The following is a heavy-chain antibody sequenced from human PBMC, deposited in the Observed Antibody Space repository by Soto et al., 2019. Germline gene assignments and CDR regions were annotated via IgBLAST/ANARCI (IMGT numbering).Heavy chain of an antibody. Sequence: EVHLVESGGGLVKPGGSLRLSCAVSGFTFSSCTMNWVRQAPGKGLEWVSSISPSSGHIYYADSVKGRFTISRDNAKNSLFLSMNSLGAEDTAVSYCSASSGGDCHKNYCIDVWGQGTPVTVSS. V-gene: IGHV3-21*06. CDR1: GFTFSSCT. CDR3: SASSGGDCHKNYCIDV. CDR2: ISPSSGHI. D-gene: IGHD2-21*02. J-gene: IGHJ6*02.